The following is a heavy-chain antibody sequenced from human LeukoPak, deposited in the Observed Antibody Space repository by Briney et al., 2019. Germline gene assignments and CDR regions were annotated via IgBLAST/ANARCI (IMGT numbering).Heavy chain of an antibody. J-gene: IGHJ3*01. V-gene: IGHV4-59*11. D-gene: IGHD3-16*01. Sequence: SETLSLTCTVSGYSISSHVFSWIRQPPGKGLDWIAYVCYSAYTNYNPSLISRVAISIDTSNNHFSLKLSSVTAADTAVYYFARGGASSLPFNVWGQGTLVTVSS. CDR1: GYSISSHV. CDR2: VCYSAYT. CDR3: ARGGASSLPFNV.